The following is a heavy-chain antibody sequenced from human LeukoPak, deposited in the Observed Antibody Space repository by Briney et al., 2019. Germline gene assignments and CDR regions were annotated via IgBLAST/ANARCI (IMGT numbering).Heavy chain of an antibody. V-gene: IGHV1-69*05. J-gene: IGHJ5*02. D-gene: IGHD6-13*01. CDR3: ATQAAAGTYWFDP. CDR2: IIPIFGTA. Sequence: SVKVSCKASGGTFSSYAISWVRQAPGQGLEWMGRIIPIFGTANYAQKFQDRVTITTDESTSTAYMELSSLRSEDTAVYYCATQAAAGTYWFDPWGQGTLVTVSS. CDR1: GGTFSSYA.